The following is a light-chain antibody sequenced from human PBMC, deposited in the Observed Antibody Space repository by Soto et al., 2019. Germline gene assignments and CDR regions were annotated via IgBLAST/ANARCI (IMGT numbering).Light chain of an antibody. CDR1: QGIGNS. Sequence: DIQMTQSPSSLSASVGDRVTITCRASQGIGNSLAWYQQKPGRVPNLLMYTASTLLSGVPSRFSGSGSGTEFTLTISSLQPEEVATDYCQKYDSAPWTFGQGTKVEIK. CDR3: QKYDSAPWT. J-gene: IGKJ1*01. V-gene: IGKV1-27*01. CDR2: TAS.